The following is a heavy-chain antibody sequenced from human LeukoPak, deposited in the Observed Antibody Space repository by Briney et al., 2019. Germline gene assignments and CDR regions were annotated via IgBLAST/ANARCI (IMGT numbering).Heavy chain of an antibody. V-gene: IGHV5-51*01. CDR1: GYSFTSSW. D-gene: IGHD3-22*01. Sequence: GESLQISCQASGYSFTSSWIGWARQMPGKGLEWMAIINPGDSDTRYSPPFQGQVTISADKSISTAYLQWSSLKASDTAMYYCARHDTSIVRGIYNWFDPWGQGTLVTVSS. CDR2: INPGDSDT. J-gene: IGHJ5*02. CDR3: ARHDTSIVRGIYNWFDP.